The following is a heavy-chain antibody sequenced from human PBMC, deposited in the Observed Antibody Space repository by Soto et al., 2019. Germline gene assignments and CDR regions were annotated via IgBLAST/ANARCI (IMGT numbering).Heavy chain of an antibody. J-gene: IGHJ6*02. D-gene: IGHD5-18*01. CDR3: ARDRTAMVNRRYYYGMDV. Sequence: ASVKVSCKASGDTFSTYAISWVRQAPGQGLEWMGWVSAYNGNTNYAQKLQGRVTLTTDTSTSTAYMELRSLRSDDTAVYYCARDRTAMVNRRYYYGMDVWGQGTTVTVSS. CDR2: VSAYNGNT. CDR1: GDTFSTYA. V-gene: IGHV1-18*01.